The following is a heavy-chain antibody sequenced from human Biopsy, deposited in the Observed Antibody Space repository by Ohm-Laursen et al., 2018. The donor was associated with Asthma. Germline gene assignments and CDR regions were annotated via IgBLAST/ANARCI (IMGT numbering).Heavy chain of an antibody. CDR3: ARQSGQEYGDSIPFDT. D-gene: IGHD3-22*01. Sequence: SLRLSCTASGFVSSQCGMHWVRQGPGKGLEWVALASSDGHNKYYEDSVKGRFTISRDNSRNRLYLQINSLTVEDSAVYFCARQSGQEYGDSIPFDTWGQGTKVAVSS. V-gene: IGHV3-30*03. CDR2: ASSDGHNK. CDR1: GFVSSQCG. J-gene: IGHJ3*02.